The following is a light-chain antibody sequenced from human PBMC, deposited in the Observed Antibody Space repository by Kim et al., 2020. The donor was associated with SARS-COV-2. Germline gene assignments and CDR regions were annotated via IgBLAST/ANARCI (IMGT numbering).Light chain of an antibody. CDR2: AAS. V-gene: IGKV1D-16*01. Sequence: DIQMTQSPSLVSASVGDTVTITCRASQSISSWLAWYQQKPEKAPKSLIYAASSLQSGVPSRFGGSGSGTHFTLTINSLQPEDFATYYCQQYDHYPRTFGQGTKVDIK. J-gene: IGKJ1*01. CDR3: QQYDHYPRT. CDR1: QSISSW.